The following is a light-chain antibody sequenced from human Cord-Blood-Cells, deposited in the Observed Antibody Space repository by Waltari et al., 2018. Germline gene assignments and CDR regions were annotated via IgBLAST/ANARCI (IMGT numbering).Light chain of an antibody. CDR2: DVS. Sequence: QSALTQPRSVSGSPGQSVTISCTGTSSDVGGYTFVSWYQQRPGKAPKLMIYDVSKRPSGVPDRFSGSKSGNTASLTISGLQAEDEADYYCCSYAGSYVFGTGTKVTVL. J-gene: IGLJ1*01. V-gene: IGLV2-11*01. CDR3: CSYAGSYV. CDR1: SSDVGGYTF.